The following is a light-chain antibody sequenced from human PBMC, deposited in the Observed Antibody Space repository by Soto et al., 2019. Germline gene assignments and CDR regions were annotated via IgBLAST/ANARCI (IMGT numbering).Light chain of an antibody. Sequence: EIVMTQSPATLSVSPGERATLSCRASQSVSSSLAWYQQKPGQAPRLLIYGASTRATGIPGRFSGSGSGTEFTLTISSLQSEDFAFYYCQQYNNWPPITFGQGTRLEIK. CDR3: QQYNNWPPIT. V-gene: IGKV3-15*01. CDR2: GAS. J-gene: IGKJ5*01. CDR1: QSVSSS.